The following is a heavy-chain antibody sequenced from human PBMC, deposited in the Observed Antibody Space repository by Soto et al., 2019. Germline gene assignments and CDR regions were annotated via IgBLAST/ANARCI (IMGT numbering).Heavy chain of an antibody. D-gene: IGHD3-3*01. CDR3: AKSYYDFWSGVGYMDV. V-gene: IGHV3-23*01. Sequence: PGGSLRLSCAASGFTFSSYAMSWVRQAPGKGLEWVSAISGSGGSTYYADSVKGRFTISRDNSKNTLYLQMNSLRAEDTAVYYCAKSYYDFWSGVGYMDVWGKGTTVTVSS. CDR1: GFTFSSYA. CDR2: ISGSGGST. J-gene: IGHJ6*03.